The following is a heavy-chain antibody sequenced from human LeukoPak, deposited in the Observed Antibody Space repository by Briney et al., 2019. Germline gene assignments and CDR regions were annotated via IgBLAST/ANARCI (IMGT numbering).Heavy chain of an antibody. V-gene: IGHV4-59*01. CDR3: ARGRGWYGSGSYDY. J-gene: IGHJ4*02. Sequence: SETLSLTCTVSGGSISSDYWSWIRQPPGKGLEWIGYIYNSGSTNYNPSLKSRVTISVDTSKNQFSLKLTSVTAADTAVYYCARGRGWYGSGSYDYWGQGTLVTVSS. CDR2: IYNSGST. D-gene: IGHD3-10*01. CDR1: GGSISSDY.